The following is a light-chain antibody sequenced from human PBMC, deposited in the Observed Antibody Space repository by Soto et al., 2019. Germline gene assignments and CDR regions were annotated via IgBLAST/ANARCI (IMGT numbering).Light chain of an antibody. CDR1: RSLLYSDGNIY. J-gene: IGKJ1*01. CDR3: NPRTPWPTVT. CDR2: MVS. V-gene: IGKV2-30*01. Sequence: EVLVTQSPLYLPVTLGQPASISCRSTRSLLYSDGNIYLNWFHQRPGQPPRRLIHMVSNRDSGGPDQISGRWLETEFQLEIQQVGGEGGWDYFCNPRTPWPTVTVGQGTRVDVK.